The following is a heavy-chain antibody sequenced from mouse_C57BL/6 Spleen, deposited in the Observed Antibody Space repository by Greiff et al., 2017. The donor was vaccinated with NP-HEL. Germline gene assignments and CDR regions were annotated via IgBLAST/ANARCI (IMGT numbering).Heavy chain of an antibody. V-gene: IGHV5-6*01. CDR3: ARQPVYYYGSSNWYFDV. CDR1: GFTFSSYG. J-gene: IGHJ1*03. Sequence: EVQVVESGGDLVKPGGSLKLSCAASGFTFSSYGMSWVRQTPDQRLEWVATISSGGSYTYYPDSVKGRFTISRDNAKNTLYLHMSSLKSEDTAMYYCARQPVYYYGSSNWYFDVWGTGTTVTVSS. CDR2: ISSGGSYT. D-gene: IGHD1-1*01.